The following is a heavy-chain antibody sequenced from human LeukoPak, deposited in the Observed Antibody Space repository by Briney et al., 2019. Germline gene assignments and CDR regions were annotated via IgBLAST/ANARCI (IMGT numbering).Heavy chain of an antibody. V-gene: IGHV4-59*01. CDR2: IHYTGRT. CDR3: ARGRYSAGDNWFDP. D-gene: IGHD3-9*01. CDR1: GGSITRSY. Sequence: AETLSLTCTVSGGSITRSYWSWIRQSPGKGLEGIGYIHYTGRTNYNPSLKSRVTMLIDRSKNQFSLKLSSVTAADTAVYYCARGRYSAGDNWFDPWGQGTLVTVSS. J-gene: IGHJ5*02.